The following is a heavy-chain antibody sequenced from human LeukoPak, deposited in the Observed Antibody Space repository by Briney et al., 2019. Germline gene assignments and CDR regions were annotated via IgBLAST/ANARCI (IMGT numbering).Heavy chain of an antibody. D-gene: IGHD4-17*01. CDR2: ISSNGGST. Sequence: GGSLRLSCAASGFTFSSYAMHWVRQAPGKGLEYVSAISSNGGSTYYANSVKGRFTISRDNSKNTLYLQMGSLRAEDVAVYYCARESDYGDYSFNYWGQGTLVTVSS. V-gene: IGHV3-64*01. CDR1: GFTFSSYA. CDR3: ARESDYGDYSFNY. J-gene: IGHJ4*02.